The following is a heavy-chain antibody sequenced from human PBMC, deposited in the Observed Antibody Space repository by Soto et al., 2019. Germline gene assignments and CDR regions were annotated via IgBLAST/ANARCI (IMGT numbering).Heavy chain of an antibody. Sequence: QVQLQQSGPGLVKPSQTLSLTCAISGDSVSSNSAAWNWIRQSPSIGLEWLGRTYYRSKWYNDYAVSVKNRITLTPDISQNLSSLQLNIVAPQDTAVYYCAGDRGSGSASDYWGQRTLFIVAS. CDR2: TYYRSKWYN. D-gene: IGHD3-10*01. CDR3: AGDRGSGSASDY. V-gene: IGHV6-1*01. J-gene: IGHJ4*02. CDR1: GDSVSSNSAA.